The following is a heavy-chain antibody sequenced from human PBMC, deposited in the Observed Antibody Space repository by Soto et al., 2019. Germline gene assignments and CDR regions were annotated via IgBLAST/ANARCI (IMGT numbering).Heavy chain of an antibody. V-gene: IGHV3-9*01. CDR1: GFTFDDYA. Sequence: EVQLVESGGGLVQPGRSLRLSCAASGFTFDDYAMHWVRQAPGKGLEWVSGISWNSGSIGYADSVKGRFTISRDNAKNSLYLQMKSLRAEATAFYYCAKDLVMTTVTTTHSYYSVMDVWGQGTTVTVPS. D-gene: IGHD4-17*01. CDR3: AKDLVMTTVTTTHSYYSVMDV. CDR2: ISWNSGSI. J-gene: IGHJ6*02.